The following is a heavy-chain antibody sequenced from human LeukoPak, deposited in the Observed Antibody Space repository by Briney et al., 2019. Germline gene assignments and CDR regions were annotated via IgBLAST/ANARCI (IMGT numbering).Heavy chain of an antibody. CDR3: AKDRQQWPTYFDY. D-gene: IGHD6-19*01. J-gene: IGHJ4*02. CDR2: ISGSGGST. CDR1: GFTFSSYA. Sequence: AGGSLRLSCAASGFTFSSYAMSWVRQAPGKGLEWVSAISGSGGSTYYADSAKGRFTISRDNSKNTLYLQMNSLRAEDTAVYYCAKDRQQWPTYFDYWGQGTLVTVSS. V-gene: IGHV3-23*01.